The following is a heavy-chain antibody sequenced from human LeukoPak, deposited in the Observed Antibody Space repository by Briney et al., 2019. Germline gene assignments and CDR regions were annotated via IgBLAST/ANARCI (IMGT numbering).Heavy chain of an antibody. CDR2: IYYSGST. CDR1: GGSISTYY. J-gene: IGHJ3*02. CDR3: AVNSTKHTFDI. Sequence: SETLPLTCTVSGGSISTYYWSWIRQSPGQGLEWIGSIYYSGSTNYNPSLKSRVSISVDTSKNQFSLELSSVTAADTAVYYCAVNSTKHTFDIWGQGTMVTASS. D-gene: IGHD5/OR15-5a*01. V-gene: IGHV4-59*08.